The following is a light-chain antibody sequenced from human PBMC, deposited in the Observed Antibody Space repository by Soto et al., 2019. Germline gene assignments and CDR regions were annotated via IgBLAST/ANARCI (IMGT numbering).Light chain of an antibody. CDR1: RDDIGAYDY. CDR3: NSYTNSSAVV. CDR2: EVT. J-gene: IGLJ2*01. Sequence: QSVLTQPASVSGSPRQSITISCAGTRDDIGAYDYVSWYQQHPGNAPKLLVYEVTNRPSGVSDRFSGSKSGNTASLTISGLQAEDEADYYCNSYTNSSAVVFGGGTKVTV. V-gene: IGLV2-14*01.